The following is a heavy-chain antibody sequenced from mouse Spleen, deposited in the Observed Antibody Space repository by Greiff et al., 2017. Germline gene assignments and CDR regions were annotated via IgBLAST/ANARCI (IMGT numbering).Heavy chain of an antibody. CDR1: GFTFSSYA. D-gene: IGHD2-3*01. CDR3: ARDGWLLKAMDY. J-gene: IGHJ4*01. V-gene: IGHV5-4*01. CDR2: ISDGGSYT. Sequence: EVQGVESGGGLVKPGGSLKLSCAASGFTFSSYAMSWVRQTPEKRLEWVATISDGGSYTYYPDNVKGRFTISRDNAKNNLYLQMSHLKSEDTAMYYCARDGWLLKAMDYWGQGTSVTVSS.